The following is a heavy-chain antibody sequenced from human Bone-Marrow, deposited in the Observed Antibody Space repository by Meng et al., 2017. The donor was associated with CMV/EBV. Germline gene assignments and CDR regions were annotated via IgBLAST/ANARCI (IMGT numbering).Heavy chain of an antibody. V-gene: IGHV1-69*04. CDR2: IIPILGIA. CDR1: GYTFTSYD. D-gene: IGHD2-2*01. Sequence: SVKVSCKASGYTFTSYDINWVRQAPGQGLEWMGRIIPILGIANYAQKFQGRVTITADKSTSTAYMELSSLRSEDTAVYYCVVVPAASNYYYGMDVWGQGTTVTVSS. J-gene: IGHJ6*02. CDR3: VVVPAASNYYYGMDV.